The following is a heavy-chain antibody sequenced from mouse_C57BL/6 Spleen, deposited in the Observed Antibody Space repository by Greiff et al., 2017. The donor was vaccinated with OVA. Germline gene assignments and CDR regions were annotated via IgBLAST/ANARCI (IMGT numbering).Heavy chain of an antibody. D-gene: IGHD2-1*01. CDR3: TTYGNHGYFDV. CDR1: GFTFKDDY. CDR2: IDPETGDT. V-gene: IGHV14-4*01. J-gene: IGHJ1*03. Sequence: VQLQQSGAELVRPGASVKLSCTASGFTFKDDYMHWVKQRPEQGLEWIGWIDPETGDTDYASKFQGQATITADTSANTAYLQLSSLTSEDTAVYYCTTYGNHGYFDVWGTGTTVTVSS.